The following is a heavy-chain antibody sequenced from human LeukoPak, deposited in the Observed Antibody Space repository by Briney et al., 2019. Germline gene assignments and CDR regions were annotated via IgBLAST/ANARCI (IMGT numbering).Heavy chain of an antibody. CDR3: ARAAYSSGPDY. J-gene: IGHJ4*02. CDR2: ISPSSTSI. CDR1: GFNFITYG. Sequence: GGSLRLSCAASGFNFITYGMHWVRQAPGKGLEWVSYISPSSTSIYYADSVKGRFTFSRDNAKNSLYLRMSSLRDEDTAVYYCARAAYSSGPDYWGQGTLVTVSS. D-gene: IGHD6-19*01. V-gene: IGHV3-48*02.